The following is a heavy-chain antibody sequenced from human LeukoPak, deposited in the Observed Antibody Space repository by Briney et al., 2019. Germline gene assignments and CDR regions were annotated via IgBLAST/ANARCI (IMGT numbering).Heavy chain of an antibody. Sequence: GGSLRLSCAASGFTFSDYYMSWIRQAPGKGLEWVSYISSSGSTIYYADSVKGRFTISRDNAKNSLYLQMNSLRAEDTAVYYCARSPYIVVVTGGWFDPWGQGTLVTVSS. CDR3: ARSPYIVVVTGGWFDP. CDR1: GFTFSDYY. V-gene: IGHV3-11*01. J-gene: IGHJ5*02. CDR2: ISSSGSTI. D-gene: IGHD2-21*02.